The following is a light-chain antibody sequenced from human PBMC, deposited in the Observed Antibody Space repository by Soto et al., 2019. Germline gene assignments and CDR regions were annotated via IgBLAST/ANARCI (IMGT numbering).Light chain of an antibody. J-gene: IGLJ2*01. CDR3: QVWDSSSDLVV. CDR1: NIGSKS. V-gene: IGLV3-21*02. Sequence: SYELTQPPSVSVAPGQTARITCGGNNIGSKSVHWYQQKPGQAPVLVVYDDSDRPSGIPERLSGSNSGNTATLPISRVEAGDEADYYCQVWDSSSDLVVFGGGTKVTVL. CDR2: DDS.